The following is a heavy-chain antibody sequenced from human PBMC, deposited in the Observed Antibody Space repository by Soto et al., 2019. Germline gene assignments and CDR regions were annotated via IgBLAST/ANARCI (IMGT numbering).Heavy chain of an antibody. CDR1: GFTFSSYG. Sequence: GGSLRLSCAASGFTFSSYGMHWVRQAPGKGLEWVAVIWYDGSNKYYADSVKGRFTISRDNSKNTLYLQMNSLRAEDTAVYYCARDQDIVAPHGMDVWGQGTTVTVSS. CDR3: ARDQDIVAPHGMDV. CDR2: IWYDGSNK. J-gene: IGHJ6*02. D-gene: IGHD2-15*01. V-gene: IGHV3-33*01.